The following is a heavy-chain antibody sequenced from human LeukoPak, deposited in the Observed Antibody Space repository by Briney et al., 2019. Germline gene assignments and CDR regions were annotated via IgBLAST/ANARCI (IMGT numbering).Heavy chain of an antibody. J-gene: IGHJ4*02. D-gene: IGHD3-16*01. CDR3: ARRGEWTSWNFDY. Sequence: PSETLSLTCAVNGGSFSGYYWSWIRQPPGKGLEWIGEINYSGSTIYSPSLKSRVAMSIDTTKKQFSLKLTSLTAADTAVYYCARRGEWTSWNFDYWDQGSLVTVSS. V-gene: IGHV4-34*01. CDR1: GGSFSGYY. CDR2: INYSGST.